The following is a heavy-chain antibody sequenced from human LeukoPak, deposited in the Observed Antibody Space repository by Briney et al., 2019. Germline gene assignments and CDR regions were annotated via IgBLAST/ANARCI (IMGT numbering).Heavy chain of an antibody. D-gene: IGHD4-17*01. CDR1: GASISSHY. Sequence: SETLSLTCTVSGASISSHYWSWIRQPPGKGLEWIGDFSYSGSTNYNPSLKSRVTISVDTSKNQFSLKLTSVTAADTAVFYCVRGSTVTSFTYWGQGTLVTVSP. V-gene: IGHV4-59*11. J-gene: IGHJ4*02. CDR3: VRGSTVTSFTY. CDR2: FSYSGST.